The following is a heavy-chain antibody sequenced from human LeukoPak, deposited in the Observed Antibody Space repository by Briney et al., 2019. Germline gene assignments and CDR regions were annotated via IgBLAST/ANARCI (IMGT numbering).Heavy chain of an antibody. CDR2: INPNSGGT. Sequence: GASVKVSCKASGYTFTGYYMHWVRQAPGQGLEWMGWINPNSGGTNYAQKFQGRVTMTRDTSISTAYMELSRLRSDDTAVYYCARDEIVATAMAMGYWGQGTLVTVSS. CDR1: GYTFTGYY. V-gene: IGHV1-2*02. CDR3: ARDEIVATAMAMGY. J-gene: IGHJ4*02. D-gene: IGHD5-18*01.